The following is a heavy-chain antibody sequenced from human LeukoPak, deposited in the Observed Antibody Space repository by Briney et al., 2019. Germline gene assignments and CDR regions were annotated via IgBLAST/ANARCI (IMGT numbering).Heavy chain of an antibody. D-gene: IGHD1-26*01. CDR3: AKDSSRYSGSFDYFDY. V-gene: IGHV3-9*01. CDR2: ISWNSGSI. J-gene: IGHJ4*02. Sequence: GGSLRLSCAASGFTFDDYAMHWVRHAPGKGLEWVSGISWNSGSIGYADSVKGRFTISRDNAKNSLYLQMNSLRAEDTALYYCAKDSSRYSGSFDYFDYWGQGTLVTVSS. CDR1: GFTFDDYA.